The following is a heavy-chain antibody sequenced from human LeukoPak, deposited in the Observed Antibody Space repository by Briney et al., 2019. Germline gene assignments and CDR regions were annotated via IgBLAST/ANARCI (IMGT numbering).Heavy chain of an antibody. CDR2: INHSGST. CDR1: GGSFSGYY. V-gene: IGHV4-34*01. J-gene: IGHJ4*02. CDR3: ARRRRPSSSSAYFDY. D-gene: IGHD6-6*01. Sequence: SETLSLTCAVYGGSFSGYYWSWIRQPPGKGLEWIGEINHSGSTNYNPSLKSRVTISVETSKNQFSLKLSSVTAADTAVYYCARRRRPSSSSAYFDYWGQGTLVTVSS.